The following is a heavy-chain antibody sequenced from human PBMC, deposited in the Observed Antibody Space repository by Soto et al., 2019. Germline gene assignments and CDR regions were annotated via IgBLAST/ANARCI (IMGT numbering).Heavy chain of an antibody. V-gene: IGHV1-18*01. J-gene: IGHJ6*02. CDR1: GYTFTSYA. CDR2: ISAYNGNT. Sequence: ASVKVSCKASGYTFTSYAISWVRQAPGQGLEWMGWISAYNGNTNYAQKLQGRVTMTTDTSTSTAYMELRSLRSDDTAVYYCARDSYYYDSSGYSPDPTYYYYGMDVWGQGTTVTVSS. CDR3: ARDSYYYDSSGYSPDPTYYYYGMDV. D-gene: IGHD3-22*01.